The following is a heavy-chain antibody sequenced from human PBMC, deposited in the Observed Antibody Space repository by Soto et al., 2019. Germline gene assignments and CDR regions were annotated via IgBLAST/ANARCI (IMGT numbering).Heavy chain of an antibody. Sequence: QVQLVQSGAEEKKPGASVKVSCKASGYTFTSYAMHWVRQAPGQRLEWMGWINAGNGNTKYSQKFQGXVSLTRXXSASTAYMELSSLRSEDTAVYYCARSIVVVTALDYWGQGTLVTVSS. CDR3: ARSIVVVTALDY. D-gene: IGHD2-21*02. V-gene: IGHV1-3*05. CDR2: INAGNGNT. J-gene: IGHJ4*02. CDR1: GYTFTSYA.